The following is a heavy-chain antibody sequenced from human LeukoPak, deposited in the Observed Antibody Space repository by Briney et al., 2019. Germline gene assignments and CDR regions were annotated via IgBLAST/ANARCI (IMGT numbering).Heavy chain of an antibody. Sequence: SETLSLTCTVSGGSISSSSYYWGWIRQPPGKGLEWIGSIYYSGSTYYNPSLKSRVTISVDTSKNQFSLEQSSETAADTAVYYCARLTSFHYFDYWGQGTLVTVSS. CDR2: IYYSGST. CDR3: ARLTSFHYFDY. J-gene: IGHJ4*02. D-gene: IGHD3-3*01. V-gene: IGHV4-39*01. CDR1: GGSISSSSYY.